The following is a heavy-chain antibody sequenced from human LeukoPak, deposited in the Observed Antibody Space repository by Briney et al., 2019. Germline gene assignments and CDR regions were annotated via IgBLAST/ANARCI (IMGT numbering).Heavy chain of an antibody. CDR1: GGSFSGYY. D-gene: IGHD6-19*01. Sequence: SETLSLTCAVYGGSFSGYYWSWIRQPPGKGLEWIGEINHSGSTNYNPSLKSRVTISVDTSKNQFSLKLSSVTAADTAVYYCARGRDYSSGWYVDYYYYYYMDVWGKGTTVTVSS. J-gene: IGHJ6*03. CDR2: INHSGST. V-gene: IGHV4-34*01. CDR3: ARGRDYSSGWYVDYYYYYYMDV.